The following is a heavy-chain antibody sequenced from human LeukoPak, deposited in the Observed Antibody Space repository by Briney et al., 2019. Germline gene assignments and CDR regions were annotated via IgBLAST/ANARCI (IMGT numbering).Heavy chain of an antibody. D-gene: IGHD2-8*01. J-gene: IGHJ4*02. CDR3: ARSPYCTNGLCYLKYYFDY. CDR1: GGSIGSYY. CDR2: IYTSGNT. Sequence: PSETLSLTCTVSGGSIGSYYWSWIRQPAGKGLEWIGRIYTSGNTNYNPSLKSRVTMSVDTSKNQFSLKLDSVTAADTAVNYRARSPYCTNGLCYLKYYFDYWGQGTLVTVSS. V-gene: IGHV4-4*07.